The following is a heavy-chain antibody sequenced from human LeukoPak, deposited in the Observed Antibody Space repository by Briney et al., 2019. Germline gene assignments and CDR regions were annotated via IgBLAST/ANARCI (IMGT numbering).Heavy chain of an antibody. CDR2: TYYRSKWYN. D-gene: IGHD5-18*01. CDR3: ARTAMRVVDS. V-gene: IGHV6-1*01. J-gene: IGHJ4*02. Sequence: SQTLSLTCAISADSFSSKNDARNWIRQSPSRGLEWLGRTYYRSKWYNEYAVSVKSRVTINPDTSKNQFSLQLNSMTPEDTAVYYCARTAMRVVDSWGQGTLVTVSS. CDR1: ADSFSSKNDA.